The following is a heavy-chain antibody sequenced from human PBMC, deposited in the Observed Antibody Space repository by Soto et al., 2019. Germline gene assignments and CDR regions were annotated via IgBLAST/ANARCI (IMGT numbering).Heavy chain of an antibody. CDR2: ISSSSSYI. CDR3: ARDQQKYNPSFYHYYAMDL. CDR1: GFTFSSYS. Sequence: PGGSLRLSCAASGFTFSSYSMNWVRQAPGKGLEWVSSISSSSSYIYYADSVKGRFTISRDNAKNSLYLQMNSLKSDDTAIYYCARDQQKYNPSFYHYYAMDLWGQGTTVTVSS. D-gene: IGHD1-20*01. J-gene: IGHJ6*02. V-gene: IGHV3-21*04.